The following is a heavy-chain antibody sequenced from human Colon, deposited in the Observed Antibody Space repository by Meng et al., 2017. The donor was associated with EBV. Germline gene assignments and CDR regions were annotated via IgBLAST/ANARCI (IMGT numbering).Heavy chain of an antibody. D-gene: IGHD3-10*01. J-gene: IGHJ4*02. Sequence: VQVLGAGGGLVQPGGSLGLSWAAFGFTFSSYAMGWVRQAPGKGLEWVSAISGSGGSTYYADSVKGRFTISRDNSKNTLYLQMNSLRAEDTAVYYCAKAGPLLWFGEFGYWGQGTLVTVSS. CDR3: AKAGPLLWFGEFGY. V-gene: IGHV3-23*01. CDR1: GFTFSSYA. CDR2: ISGSGGST.